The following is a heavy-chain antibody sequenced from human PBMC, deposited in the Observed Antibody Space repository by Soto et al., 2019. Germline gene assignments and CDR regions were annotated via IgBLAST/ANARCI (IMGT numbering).Heavy chain of an antibody. CDR1: GYTFTSYA. CDR2: INAGNGNT. J-gene: IGHJ5*02. D-gene: IGHD6-19*01. CDR3: ARSGVAGKLRFDP. V-gene: IGHV1-3*01. Sequence: SVKLSCQASGYTFTSYAMHWGRQAPVQRLEWMGWINAGNGNTKYSQKFQGRVTITRDTSASTAYMELSSLRSEDTAVYYCARSGVAGKLRFDPWGQGTLVTVSS.